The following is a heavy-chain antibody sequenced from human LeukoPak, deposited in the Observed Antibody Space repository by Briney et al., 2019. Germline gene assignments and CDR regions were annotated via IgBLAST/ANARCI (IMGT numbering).Heavy chain of an antibody. D-gene: IGHD2-2*01. CDR3: ARDARRRLIVVVPAASDY. CDR1: GYTFTSYG. J-gene: IGHJ4*02. V-gene: IGHV1-18*01. Sequence: ASVKVSCKASGYTFTSYGISWVRQAPGQGLEWMGWISAYNGNINYAQKLQGRVTMTTDTSTSTAYMELRSLRSDDTAVYYCARDARRRLIVVVPAASDYWGQGTLVTVSS. CDR2: ISAYNGNI.